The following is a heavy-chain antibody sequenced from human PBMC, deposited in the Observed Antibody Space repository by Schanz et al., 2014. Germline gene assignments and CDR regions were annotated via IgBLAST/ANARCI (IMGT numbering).Heavy chain of an antibody. Sequence: QVQLVQSGAEVKKPGASVKVSCKASGYTFTSYDINWVRQATGQGLEWMGWMNSKTGNTGYAQRFQGSVTMTRNTSITTAYLDLSSLRSGDTAVYCCTQARTFARWGQGTLVTVSS. V-gene: IGHV1-8*01. J-gene: IGHJ4*02. D-gene: IGHD3-16*01. CDR2: MNSKTGNT. CDR3: TQARTFAR. CDR1: GYTFTSYD.